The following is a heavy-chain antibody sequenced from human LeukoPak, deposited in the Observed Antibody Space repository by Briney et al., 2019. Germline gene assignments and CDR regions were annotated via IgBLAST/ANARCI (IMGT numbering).Heavy chain of an antibody. D-gene: IGHD2-21*02. CDR2: INPRGGST. CDR3: ARRDCVGDCYSNWFDP. Sequence: ASVKVSCKASGYTFTKYFMHWVRQAPGQGLEWMGIINPRGGSTGYAQKFQGRITMTTDMSTRTVYMELSSLECEDTAVYYCARRDCVGDCYSNWFDPWGQGTLVTVSS. J-gene: IGHJ5*02. CDR1: GYTFTKYF. V-gene: IGHV1-46*01.